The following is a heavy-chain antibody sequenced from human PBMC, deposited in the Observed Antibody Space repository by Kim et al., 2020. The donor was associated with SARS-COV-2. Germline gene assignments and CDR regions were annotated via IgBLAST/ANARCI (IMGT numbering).Heavy chain of an antibody. CDR1: GFSFSNAW. CDR3: TTDRIWGDFTGYDLQVR. V-gene: IGHV3-15*01. J-gene: IGHJ4*02. Sequence: GGSLRLSCAASGFSFSNAWMSWVRQAPGKGLEWIGRIRSKRDDGTTDYAAPVKGRFTLSRDDSKNMVYLQMNSLETEDTAVYFCTTDRIWGDFTGYDLQVRWGQGTLVTVSS. CDR2: IRSKRDDGTT. D-gene: IGHD5-12*01.